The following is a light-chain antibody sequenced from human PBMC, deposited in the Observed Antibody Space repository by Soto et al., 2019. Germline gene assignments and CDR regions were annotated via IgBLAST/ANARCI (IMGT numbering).Light chain of an antibody. CDR2: GAS. V-gene: IGKV3-20*01. CDR1: QSVSSSY. J-gene: IGKJ1*01. Sequence: EIVLTQSPGTLSLSPGERATLSCRASQSVSSSYLAWYQQKPGQAPRLLIYGASSRATGIPDRFSGSGSGTDFTLTIRRLQPEDVAVYYCQQYGSSQWTFGQGTKVEIK. CDR3: QQYGSSQWT.